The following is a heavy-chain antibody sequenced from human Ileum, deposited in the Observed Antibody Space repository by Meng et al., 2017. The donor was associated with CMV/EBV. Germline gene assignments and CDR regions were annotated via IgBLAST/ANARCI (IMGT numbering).Heavy chain of an antibody. Sequence: SVKVSCKASGDTFSSYAISWVRQAPGQGLGWMGGIIPMIGIVKYAQKFQGRVTITADKSTSTAYMDLSSLRSEDTAVYFCARDAGPSTDWGQGTLVTVSS. CDR1: GDTFSSYA. CDR3: ARDAGPSTD. CDR2: IIPMIGIV. V-gene: IGHV1-69*10. J-gene: IGHJ4*02. D-gene: IGHD2-8*02.